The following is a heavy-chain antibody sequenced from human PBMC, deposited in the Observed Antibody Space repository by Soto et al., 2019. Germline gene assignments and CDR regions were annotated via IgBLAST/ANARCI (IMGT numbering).Heavy chain of an antibody. J-gene: IGHJ3*02. CDR1: RFPFNSYA. CDR3: AKDLDAGDPRAFDI. D-gene: IGHD2-21*02. Sequence: EVQLLESGGGLVQPGGSLRLSCAASRFPFNSYAMSWVRQAPGKGLEWVSAISGSGGATYYAGSVKGRFTISRDNSKDTRYLQMNSLRVEDTAIYHGAKDLDAGDPRAFDIWGQGTMVTVSS. CDR2: ISGSGGAT. V-gene: IGHV3-23*01.